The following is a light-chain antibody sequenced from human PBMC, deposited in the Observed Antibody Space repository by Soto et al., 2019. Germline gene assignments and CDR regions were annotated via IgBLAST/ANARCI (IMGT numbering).Light chain of an antibody. J-gene: IGLJ1*01. CDR3: ASWDDSLNGPV. Sequence: QSVLTQPPSASGTPGQRVSISCSGSSXNIGSNSVNWYQQLPGTAPKLLIYDDTQRPSGVPDRISGSKSGTSASLAISGLQSEDEADYYCASWDDSLNGPVFGTGTKVTVL. V-gene: IGLV1-44*01. CDR1: SXNIGSNS. CDR2: DDT.